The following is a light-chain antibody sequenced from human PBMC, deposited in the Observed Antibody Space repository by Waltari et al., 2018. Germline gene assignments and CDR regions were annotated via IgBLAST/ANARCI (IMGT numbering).Light chain of an antibody. CDR3: SSYTSSSTLYV. CDR1: SRDVGGYNY. Sequence: QSALTQPASVSGSPGQSITISSPGTSRDVGGYNYVSWYQQHPGKAPKLLIYKVSNRPSGVSNRFSGSKSGNTASLTISGLQAEDEADYYCSSYTSSSTLYVFGTGTKVTVL. J-gene: IGLJ1*01. V-gene: IGLV2-14*01. CDR2: KVS.